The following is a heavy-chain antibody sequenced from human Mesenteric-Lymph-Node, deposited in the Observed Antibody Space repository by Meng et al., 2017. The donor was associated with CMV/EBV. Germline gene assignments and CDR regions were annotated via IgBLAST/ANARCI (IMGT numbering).Heavy chain of an antibody. V-gene: IGHV3-23*03. CDR2: VYNGGRIT. J-gene: IGHJ4*02. CDR1: GFTFSSFA. D-gene: IGHD4-11*01. Sequence: LRLSCAASGFTFSSFAMSWVRQAPGKGLQWVSIVYNGGRITYYADSVKGRFTISRDNSNNTLYLQMDSLRAEDTAVYYCAKGRVTLDSWGQGTLVTVSS. CDR3: AKGRVTLDS.